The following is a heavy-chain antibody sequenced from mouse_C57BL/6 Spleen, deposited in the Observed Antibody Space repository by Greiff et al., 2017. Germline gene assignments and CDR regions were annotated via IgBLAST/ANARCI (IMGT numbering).Heavy chain of an antibody. CDR2: INPNYGTT. Sequence: EVQLQQSGPELVKPGASVKISCKASGYSFTDYNMNWVKQSNGQSLEWIGVINPNYGTTSYNQKFKGQATLTVDQSSSTAYMQLNILTSEDSAVXYCASYAPYGTPFAYWGQGTLVTVSA. CDR3: ASYAPYGTPFAY. D-gene: IGHD2-1*01. V-gene: IGHV1-39*01. CDR1: GYSFTDYN. J-gene: IGHJ3*01.